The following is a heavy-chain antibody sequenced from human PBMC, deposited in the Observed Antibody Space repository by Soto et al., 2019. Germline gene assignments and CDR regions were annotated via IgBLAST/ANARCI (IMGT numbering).Heavy chain of an antibody. J-gene: IGHJ4*02. CDR3: ATDGYFNY. CDR2: ISGSSTTI. CDR1: GITFSAYS. V-gene: IGHV3-48*02. Sequence: EVQLVESGGGLVQPGRSLRLSCAASGITFSAYSMNWVRQAPGKGLEWISYISGSSTTIYYADSVKGRFTISRDNAQNSVYLQMHSLRDEDTAVYYCATDGYFNYWGQGNLVTVSS.